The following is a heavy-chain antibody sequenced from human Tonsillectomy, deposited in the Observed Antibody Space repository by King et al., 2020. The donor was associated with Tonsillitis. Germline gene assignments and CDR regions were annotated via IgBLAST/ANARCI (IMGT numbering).Heavy chain of an antibody. CDR3: ASGNLVLNAFDV. Sequence: QLVQSGAEVKKPGESLRISCKGSGYSFTNYWINWVRQMPGKCLELMGRIDPTDSYTNQSPSFQGHFTISADKSLSTAYLKWSSLKASDTAIYYCASGNLVLNAFDVWGQGTMVTVSS. CDR2: IDPTDSYT. CDR1: GYSFTNYW. V-gene: IGHV5-10-1*03. D-gene: IGHD1-14*01. J-gene: IGHJ3*01.